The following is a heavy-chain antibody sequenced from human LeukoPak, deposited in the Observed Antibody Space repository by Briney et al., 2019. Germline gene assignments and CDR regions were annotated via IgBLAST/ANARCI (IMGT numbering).Heavy chain of an antibody. V-gene: IGHV3-7*01. D-gene: IGHD2-15*01. CDR2: IHPDGVSAK. J-gene: IGHJ6*02. CDR3: ASTFTYCSEDNCAL. CDR1: GLAFRNHW. Sequence: GGSLRLSCVASGLAFRNHWMSWVRQAPGKGLEWVANIHPDGVSAKNYVDSVKGRFAISRDNAKNSLYLQMNNLRADDTAVYYCASTFTYCSEDNCALGGQGTTVTVSS.